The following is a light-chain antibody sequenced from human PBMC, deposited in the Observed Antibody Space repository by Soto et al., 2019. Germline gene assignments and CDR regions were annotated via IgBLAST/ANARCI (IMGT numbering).Light chain of an antibody. V-gene: IGLV2-14*01. CDR1: SSDLGGYNY. Sequence: QSALTQPASVSGSPGQSITISCTGTSSDLGGYNYVSWYQQHPGKAPKLMIYEVSNRPSGVSNRFSGSKSGNMASLTISGLQAEDEADYYCSSYTSSSSWVFGGGTKLTVL. CDR3: SSYTSSSSWV. J-gene: IGLJ3*02. CDR2: EVS.